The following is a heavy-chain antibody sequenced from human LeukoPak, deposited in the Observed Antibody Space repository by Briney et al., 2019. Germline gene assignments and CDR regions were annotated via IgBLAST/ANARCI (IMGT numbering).Heavy chain of an antibody. V-gene: IGHV1-24*01. CDR1: GYTLTELS. CDR2: FDPEDGET. D-gene: IGHD1-26*01. J-gene: IGHJ4*02. Sequence: GASVKVSCKVSGYTLTELSMHWVRQAPGKGLEWMGGFDPEDGETIYAQKFQGRVTMTRDTSTSTVYMELSSLRSEDTAVYYCARDGVGAFDYWGQGTLVTVSS. CDR3: ARDGVGAFDY.